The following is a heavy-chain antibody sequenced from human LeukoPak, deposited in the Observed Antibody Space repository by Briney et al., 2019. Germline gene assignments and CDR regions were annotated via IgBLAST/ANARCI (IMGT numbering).Heavy chain of an antibody. Sequence: ETLSLTCTVSGGSISSYDWSWIRQPAGKGLEWIGRTYTSGSTNYNPSLKSRVTMSVDMSKNQFSLKLSSMIAADTAVYYCARGAMMYTIRYWFDPWGQGTLVTVSS. CDR1: GGSISSYD. D-gene: IGHD5/OR15-5a*01. J-gene: IGHJ5*02. CDR3: ARGAMMYTIRYWFDP. V-gene: IGHV4-4*07. CDR2: TYTSGST.